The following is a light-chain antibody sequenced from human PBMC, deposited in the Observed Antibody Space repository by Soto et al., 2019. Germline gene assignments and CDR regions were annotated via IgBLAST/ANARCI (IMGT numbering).Light chain of an antibody. V-gene: IGLV2-8*01. CDR2: EVS. Sequence: QSALTQPPSASGSPGQSVTISCTGTSSDVGGYNYVSWYQQHPGKAPKLMIYEVSKRPSGVPDRFSGSKSGNTASLTVSGLQAEDEADYYCSSYAGRNSVLFGGGTKLTVL. CDR3: SSYAGRNSVL. CDR1: SSDVGGYNY. J-gene: IGLJ2*01.